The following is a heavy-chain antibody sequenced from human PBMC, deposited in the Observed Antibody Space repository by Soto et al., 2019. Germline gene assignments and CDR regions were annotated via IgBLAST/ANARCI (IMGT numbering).Heavy chain of an antibody. J-gene: IGHJ6*02. D-gene: IGHD3-3*01. Sequence: GESLKISCKGSGYSFTSYWISWVRQMPGKGLEWMGRIDPSDSYTNYSPSFQGHVTISADKSISTAYLQWSSLKASDTAMYYCAIQGRTTIFGVVIPDPYYYGMDVWGQGTTVTVSS. CDR3: AIQGRTTIFGVVIPDPYYYGMDV. V-gene: IGHV5-10-1*01. CDR2: IDPSDSYT. CDR1: GYSFTSYW.